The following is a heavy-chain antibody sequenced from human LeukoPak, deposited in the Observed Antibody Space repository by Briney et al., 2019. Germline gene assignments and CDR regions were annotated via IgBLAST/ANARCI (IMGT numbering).Heavy chain of an antibody. D-gene: IGHD6-19*01. CDR1: GGSISSSNYY. J-gene: IGHJ4*02. V-gene: IGHV4-39*01. CDR2: IYYSGST. Sequence: SETLSLTCTVSGGSISSSNYYWDWIRQPPGKGLEWIGSIYYSGSTYYNPSLKSRATISVDTSKNRFSLKLSSVTAADTAVYYCAARDYSSGWYFWGQGTLVTVSS. CDR3: AARDYSSGWYF.